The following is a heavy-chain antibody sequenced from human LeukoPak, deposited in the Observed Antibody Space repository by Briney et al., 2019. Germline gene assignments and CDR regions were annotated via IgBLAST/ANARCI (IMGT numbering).Heavy chain of an antibody. D-gene: IGHD2-2*01. CDR3: ARESGGYCSSTSCYVWFDP. CDR2: IYYSGST. V-gene: IGHV4-59*01. Sequence: PSEPLSLTCTVSGGSISSYYWTWIRQPPGKGLEWIGYIYYSGSTNYNTSLKSRVTISVDTSKNQFSLKLSSVTAADTAVYYCARESGGYCSSTSCYVWFDPWGQGTLVTVSS. CDR1: GGSISSYY. J-gene: IGHJ5*02.